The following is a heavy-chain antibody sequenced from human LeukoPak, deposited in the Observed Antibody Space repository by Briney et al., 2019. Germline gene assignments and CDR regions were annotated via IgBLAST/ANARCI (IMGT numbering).Heavy chain of an antibody. V-gene: IGHV4-59*01. CDR2: IYYSGST. CDR1: GGSISSNY. J-gene: IGHJ4*02. CDR3: ARGTYYDFWSGLDY. D-gene: IGHD3-3*01. Sequence: PSETLSLTCTVSGGSISSNYWSWIRQPPGKGLEWIGYIYYSGSTNYNPSLKSRVTISGDTSKNQFSLKLSSVTAADTAVYYCARGTYYDFWSGLDYWGQGTLVTVSS.